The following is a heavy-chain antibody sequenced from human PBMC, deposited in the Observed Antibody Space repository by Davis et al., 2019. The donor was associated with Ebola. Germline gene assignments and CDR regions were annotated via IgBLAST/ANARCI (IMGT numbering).Heavy chain of an antibody. CDR1: GGSISSHY. CDR3: ARDLKYNHDFWSGYLEFGYYYYMDV. Sequence: PGGSLRLSCTVSGGSISSHYWSWIRQPPGKGLEWIGYIYYSGSTNYNPSLKSRVTISVDTSKNQFSLKLSSVTAADTAVYYCARDLKYNHDFWSGYLEFGYYYYMDVWGKGTTVTVSS. D-gene: IGHD3-3*01. CDR2: IYYSGST. J-gene: IGHJ6*03. V-gene: IGHV4-59*11.